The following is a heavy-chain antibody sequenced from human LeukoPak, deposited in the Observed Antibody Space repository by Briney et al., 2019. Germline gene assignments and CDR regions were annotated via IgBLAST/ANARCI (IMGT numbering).Heavy chain of an antibody. V-gene: IGHV3-23*01. CDR1: GFTFSSYW. D-gene: IGHD3-3*01. CDR2: ISGSGGST. CDR3: AKSFYDFWSGYNPGYFDY. Sequence: GGSLRLSCAASGFTFSSYWMSWVRQAPGKGLEWVSAISGSGGSTYYADSVKGRLTISRDNSKNTLYLQMNSLRAEDTAVYYCAKSFYDFWSGYNPGYFDYWGQGTLVTVSS. J-gene: IGHJ4*02.